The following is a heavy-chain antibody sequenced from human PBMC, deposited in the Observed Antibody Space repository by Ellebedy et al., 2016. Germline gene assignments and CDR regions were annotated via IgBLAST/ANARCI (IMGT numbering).Heavy chain of an antibody. CDR3: ARGGVTYTMIVAVPS. D-gene: IGHD3-22*01. V-gene: IGHV1-2*02. CDR1: GYTFTGYY. J-gene: IGHJ3*01. CDR2: INPNSGGT. Sequence: ASVKVSCXASGYTFTGYYMHWVRQAPGQGLEWMGWINPNSGGTNYAQKFQGRVTMTRDTSISTAYMELSRLRSDDTAVYYCARGGVTYTMIVAVPSWGQGTMVTVSS.